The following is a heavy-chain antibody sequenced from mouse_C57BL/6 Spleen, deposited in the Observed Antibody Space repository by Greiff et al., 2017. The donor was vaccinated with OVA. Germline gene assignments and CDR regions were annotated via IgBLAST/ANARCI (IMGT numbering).Heavy chain of an antibody. V-gene: IGHV1-19*01. J-gene: IGHJ4*01. CDR3: ARPHNSNYDYAMDY. D-gene: IGHD2-5*01. CDR1: GYTFTDYY. CDR2: INPYNGGT. Sequence: EVQLQQSGPVLVKPGASVKMSCKASGYTFTDYYMNWVKQSHGKSLEWIGVINPYNGGTSYNQKFKGKATLTVDKSSSTAYMEHNSLTSEDSAVYYCARPHNSNYDYAMDYWGQGTSVTVSS.